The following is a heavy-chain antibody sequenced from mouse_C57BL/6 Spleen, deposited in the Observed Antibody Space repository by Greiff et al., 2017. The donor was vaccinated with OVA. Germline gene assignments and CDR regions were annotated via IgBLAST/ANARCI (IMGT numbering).Heavy chain of an antibody. V-gene: IGHV1-7*01. J-gene: IGHJ4*01. CDR1: GYTFTSYW. CDR3: ARGVDSGASSKQTAMDY. CDR2: ITPSSGYT. D-gene: IGHD1-1*01. Sequence: QVQLKESGAELAKPGASVKLSCKASGYTFTSYWMHWVKQRPGQGLEWIGYITPSSGYTKYNQKFKDKATLTADKSSSTAYMQLSSLTYEDSAVYYCARGVDSGASSKQTAMDYWGQGTSVTVSS.